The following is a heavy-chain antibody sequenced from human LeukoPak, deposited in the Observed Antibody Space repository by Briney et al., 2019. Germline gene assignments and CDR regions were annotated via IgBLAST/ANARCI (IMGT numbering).Heavy chain of an antibody. CDR1: GGSVSNYY. CDR2: IYYSGST. CDR3: ARDGGTRLGFDP. D-gene: IGHD3-16*01. V-gene: IGHV4-59*02. J-gene: IGHJ5*02. Sequence: PSETLSLTCSVSGGSVSNYYWSWIRQPPGKGLGWIGYIYYSGSTNYNPSLKSRVTISVDTSKNQFSLKLSSVTAADTGVYYCARDGGTRLGFDPWGQGTLVTVSS.